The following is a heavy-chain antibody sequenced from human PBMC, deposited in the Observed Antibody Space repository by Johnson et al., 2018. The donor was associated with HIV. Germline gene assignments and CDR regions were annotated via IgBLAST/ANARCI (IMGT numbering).Heavy chain of an antibody. CDR3: ARGYILTGYSGAFDM. D-gene: IGHD3-9*01. V-gene: IGHV3-66*01. CDR2: IYSGGST. Sequence: VQLVESGGGLVHPGGSLRLYCAASGFTVSRNYMSWVSQAPGHGLEWVSVIYSGGSTHFADSVKGRFPISRANSKNTVYLQMNSLRAQDTAVYYCARGYILTGYSGAFDMWGQGTMVTVSS. J-gene: IGHJ3*02. CDR1: GFTVSRNY.